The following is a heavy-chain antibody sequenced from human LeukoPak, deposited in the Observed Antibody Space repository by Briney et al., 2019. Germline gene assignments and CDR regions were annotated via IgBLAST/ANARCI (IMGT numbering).Heavy chain of an antibody. CDR2: IIPIFGTA. D-gene: IGHD3-10*01. CDR3: ARDLVRGVPLDY. Sequence: SVKVSCKASGGTFSSYAISWVRQAPGQGLEWMGGIIPIFGTANYAQKFQGRVTITADESTSTAYMELSSLRSEDTAVYYCARDLVRGVPLDYWGQGTLVTVSS. J-gene: IGHJ4*02. V-gene: IGHV1-69*13. CDR1: GGTFSSYA.